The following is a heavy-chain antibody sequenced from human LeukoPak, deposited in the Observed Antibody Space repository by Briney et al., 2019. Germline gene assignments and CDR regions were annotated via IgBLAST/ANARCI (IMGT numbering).Heavy chain of an antibody. CDR3: ATWTMVRGVIITALFDY. CDR1: GGTFSSYA. Sequence: ASVKVSCKASGGTFSSYAISWVRQAPGQGLEWMGGIIPIFGTANYAQKFQGRVTITSDESTSTAYMELSSLRSEDTAVYYCATWTMVRGVIITALFDYWGQGTLVTVSS. V-gene: IGHV1-69*01. J-gene: IGHJ4*02. CDR2: IIPIFGTA. D-gene: IGHD3-10*01.